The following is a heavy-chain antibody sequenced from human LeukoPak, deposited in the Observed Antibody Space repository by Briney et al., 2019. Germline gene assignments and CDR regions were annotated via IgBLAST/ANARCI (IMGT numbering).Heavy chain of an antibody. CDR1: GFSFSSYE. J-gene: IGHJ4*02. CDR2: ISPSGSTK. CDR3: TKLAVASADS. V-gene: IGHV3-48*03. Sequence: GGALRLSCAASGFSFSSYEMNWVRQAPGKGLEWVSNISPSGSTKYYADSVKGRFTVSRDNAKNSLYLQMNSLRAGDTGVYYCTKLAVASADSWGQGTLVTVSS. D-gene: IGHD6-19*01.